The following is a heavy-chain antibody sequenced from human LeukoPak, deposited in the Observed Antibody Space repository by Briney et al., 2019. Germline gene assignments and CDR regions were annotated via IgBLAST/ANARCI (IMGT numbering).Heavy chain of an antibody. CDR1: GGSISSYY. Sequence: SETLSLTCTVSGGSISSYYWSWIRQPQGKGLEWIGYIYYSGSTSYNPSLKSRVTISVDTSKNQFSLKLSSVTAADTAVYYCARLWSGYDIDSDYWGQGTLVTVSS. V-gene: IGHV4-59*08. CDR2: IYYSGST. D-gene: IGHD5-12*01. J-gene: IGHJ4*02. CDR3: ARLWSGYDIDSDY.